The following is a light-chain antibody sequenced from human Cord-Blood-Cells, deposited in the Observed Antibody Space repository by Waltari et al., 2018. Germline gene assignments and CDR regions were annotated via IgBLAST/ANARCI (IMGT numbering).Light chain of an antibody. CDR2: DVS. Sequence: QSALTQPASVSGSPGQSITISCTGTSSDVGGYNYVSWYQQHPGKAPKLMIYDVSNRPSGVANRFSGSESGNTASLTISGLQAEDEADYYGSSYTSISTLVVFGGGTKLTVL. CDR1: SSDVGGYNY. CDR3: SSYTSISTLVV. J-gene: IGLJ2*01. V-gene: IGLV2-14*01.